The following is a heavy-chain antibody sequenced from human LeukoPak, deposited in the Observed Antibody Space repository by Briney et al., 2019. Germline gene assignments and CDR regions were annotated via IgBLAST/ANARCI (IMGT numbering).Heavy chain of an antibody. J-gene: IGHJ4*02. CDR3: ARDMCGGDCYPDF. Sequence: GGSLRLSCAASGFTSSIYDMSWVRQAPGKGLEWVSTITGSGDNTYYADSVKGRFTTSRDNSKNTLYLQMDSLRAEDTAVYYCARDMCGGDCYPDFWGRGTLVTVSS. CDR2: ITGSGDNT. CDR1: GFTSSIYD. D-gene: IGHD2-21*02. V-gene: IGHV3-23*01.